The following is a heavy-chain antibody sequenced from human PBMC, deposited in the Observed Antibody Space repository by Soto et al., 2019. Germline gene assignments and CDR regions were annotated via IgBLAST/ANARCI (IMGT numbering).Heavy chain of an antibody. CDR3: ARVVPAATWFDP. J-gene: IGHJ5*02. CDR2: IYYSGST. V-gene: IGHV4-59*08. D-gene: IGHD2-2*01. Sequence: SETLSLTCTVSGGSISSYYWSWIRQPPGKGLEWIGYIYYSGSTNYNPSLKSRVTISVDTSKNQFSLRLSSVTAADTAVYYCARVVPAATWFDPWGQGTLVTVSS. CDR1: GGSISSYY.